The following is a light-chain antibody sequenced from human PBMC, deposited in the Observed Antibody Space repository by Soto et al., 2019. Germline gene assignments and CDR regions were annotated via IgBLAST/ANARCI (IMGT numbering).Light chain of an antibody. J-gene: IGLJ1*01. Sequence: QSALTQPRSVSGSPGQSVTISCTGTNSDVGGYNFVSWYQQHPGKAPKLMIYDVSKRPSGVPDRFSGSKSGNTASLTISGLQAEDEADYYCCSYAGRYTYVFGTGTKDTVL. CDR3: CSYAGRYTYV. CDR2: DVS. CDR1: NSDVGGYNF. V-gene: IGLV2-11*01.